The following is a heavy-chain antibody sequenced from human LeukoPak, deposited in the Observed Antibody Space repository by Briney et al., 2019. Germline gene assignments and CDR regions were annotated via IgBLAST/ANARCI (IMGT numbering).Heavy chain of an antibody. J-gene: IGHJ3*02. V-gene: IGHV4-34*01. D-gene: IGHD3-9*01. CDR2: IYHSGST. CDR1: GGSFSGYY. CDR3: AREVLRYFDWPDAFDI. Sequence: SETLSLTCAVYGGSFSGYYWSWIRQPPGKGLEWIGYIYHSGSTYYNPSLKSRVTISVDRSKNQFSLKLSSVTAADTAVYYCAREVLRYFDWPDAFDIWGQGTMVTVSS.